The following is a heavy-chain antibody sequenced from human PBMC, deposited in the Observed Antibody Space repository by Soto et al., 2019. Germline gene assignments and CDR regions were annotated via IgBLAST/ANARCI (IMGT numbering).Heavy chain of an antibody. CDR2: INHSGST. V-gene: IGHV4-34*01. Sequence: LSLTCAVYGGSFSGYYWSWIRQPPGKGLEWIGEINHSGSTNYNPSLKSRVTISVDTSKNQFSLKLSSVTAADTAVYYCARRIAAARQINWFDPWGQGTLGTV. CDR3: ARRIAAARQINWFDP. D-gene: IGHD6-13*01. CDR1: GGSFSGYY. J-gene: IGHJ5*02.